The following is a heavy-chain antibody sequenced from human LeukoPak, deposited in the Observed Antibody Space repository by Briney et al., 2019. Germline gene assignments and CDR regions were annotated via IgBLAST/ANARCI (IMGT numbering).Heavy chain of an antibody. V-gene: IGHV3-23*01. CDR2: ISNSGGT. Sequence: GGSLRLSCAASGFTFSIYAMTWVRQAPGKGLEWVSSISNSGGTYYADSVKGRFTISRDNSKNTLYLQMNSLRAEDMAVYYCAKEWIKEGGQGTLVTVSS. J-gene: IGHJ4*02. CDR1: GFTFSIYA. CDR3: AKEWIKE. D-gene: IGHD5-12*01.